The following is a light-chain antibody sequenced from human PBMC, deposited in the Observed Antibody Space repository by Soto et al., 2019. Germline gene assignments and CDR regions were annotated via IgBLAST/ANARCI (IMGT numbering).Light chain of an antibody. CDR2: EAT. CDR1: SSDVGGYNY. CDR3: SSYAGSNNVF. J-gene: IGLJ2*01. Sequence: QSVLTQPPSASGSPGQSVTISCTGTSSDVGGYNYVSWYQQHPGKAPKLMIYEATKRPSGVPDRFSGSKSGNTASLTVSGLQAEDEADYYCSSYAGSNNVFFGGGTKLTVL. V-gene: IGLV2-8*01.